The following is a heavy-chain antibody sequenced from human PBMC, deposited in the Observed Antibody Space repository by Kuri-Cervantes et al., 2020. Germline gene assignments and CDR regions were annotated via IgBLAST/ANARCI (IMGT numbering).Heavy chain of an antibody. J-gene: IGHJ6*03. CDR2: SYHSRSI. Sequence: SETLSLTCAVSGFSISSGYYWGWIRPPPGKGLGWIASSYHSRSIYYNPSLKSRVTISVDTSKNQFSLKLSSVTAADTAMYYCARVVVPAAAPYYYYMDVWGKGTTVTVSS. CDR3: ARVVVPAAAPYYYYMDV. D-gene: IGHD2-2*01. V-gene: IGHV4-38-2*01. CDR1: GFSISSGYY.